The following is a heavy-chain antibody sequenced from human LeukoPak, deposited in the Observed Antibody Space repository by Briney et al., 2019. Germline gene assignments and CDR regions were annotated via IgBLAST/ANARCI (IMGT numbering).Heavy chain of an antibody. Sequence: PSETLSLTCAVSGYSISSGYYWGWIRQPPGKGLEWIGRIYHSGSTYYNPSLKSRVTISVDTSKNQFSLKLSSVTAADTAVYYCARFYDFWSGLIDYWGQGTLVTVSS. CDR3: ARFYDFWSGLIDY. CDR2: IYHSGST. V-gene: IGHV4-38-2*01. J-gene: IGHJ4*02. CDR1: GYSISSGYY. D-gene: IGHD3-3*01.